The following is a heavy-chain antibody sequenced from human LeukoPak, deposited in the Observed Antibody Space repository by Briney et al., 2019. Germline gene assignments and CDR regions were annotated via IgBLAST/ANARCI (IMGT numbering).Heavy chain of an antibody. D-gene: IGHD4-23*01. CDR3: ARDRVEGTMVVTLQPVDY. J-gene: IGHJ4*02. CDR2: INPDSGGT. Sequence: ASVKVSCKASGYTFTGYYLHWVRQAPGQGLEWMGWINPDSGGTNYAQKFQGRVTMTRDTSISTAYMELSGLRSDDTAVYYCARDRVEGTMVVTLQPVDYWGQGTLVTVSS. V-gene: IGHV1-2*02. CDR1: GYTFTGYY.